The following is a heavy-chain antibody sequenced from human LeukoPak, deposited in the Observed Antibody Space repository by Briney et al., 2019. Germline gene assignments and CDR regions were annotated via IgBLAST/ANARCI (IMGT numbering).Heavy chain of an antibody. D-gene: IGHD1-26*01. CDR2: ISSSSSTI. J-gene: IGHJ4*02. Sequence: GGSLRLSCAASGFTFSSYSMNWVRQAPGKGLEWVSYISSSSSTIYYADSVKGRFTISRDNAKNSLYLQMNSLRAEDTAVYYCVRVRSGQWELLRSGYFDYWGQGTLVTVSS. CDR3: VRVRSGQWELLRSGYFDY. CDR1: GFTFSSYS. V-gene: IGHV3-48*04.